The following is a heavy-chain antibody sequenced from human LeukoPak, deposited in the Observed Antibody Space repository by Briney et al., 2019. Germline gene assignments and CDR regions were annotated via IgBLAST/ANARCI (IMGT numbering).Heavy chain of an antibody. Sequence: PSETLSLTCAVYGGSFSGYYWSWIRQPPGKGLEWIGEINHSGSTNYNPSLKSRVTMSVDTSKNQFSLKLTSVTAADTAVYYCARRLKTVVAEFYFDYWGQGTLVTVSS. V-gene: IGHV4-34*01. CDR3: ARRLKTVVAEFYFDY. J-gene: IGHJ4*02. D-gene: IGHD3-22*01. CDR2: INHSGST. CDR1: GGSFSGYY.